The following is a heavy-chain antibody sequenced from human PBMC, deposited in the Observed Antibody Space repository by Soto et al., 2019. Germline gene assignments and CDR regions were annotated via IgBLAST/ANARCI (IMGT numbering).Heavy chain of an antibody. CDR3: AKGLAAAGLFDY. V-gene: IGHV3-23*01. CDR1: VFTFISYA. D-gene: IGHD6-13*01. Sequence: GWSLRLSCAASVFTFISYAMRWVRQAPGKGLEWVSAISGSGGSTYYADSVKGRFTISRDNSKNTLYLQMNSLRAEDTAVYYCAKGLAAAGLFDYWGQGTLVTVSS. CDR2: ISGSGGST. J-gene: IGHJ4*02.